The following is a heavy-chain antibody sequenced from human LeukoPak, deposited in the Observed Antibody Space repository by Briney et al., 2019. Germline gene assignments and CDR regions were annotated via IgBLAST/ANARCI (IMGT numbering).Heavy chain of an antibody. CDR1: GGSFSGYY. D-gene: IGHD3-10*01. J-gene: IGHJ4*02. V-gene: IGHV4-34*01. CDR2: INHSGST. Sequence: KPSETLSLTCAVYGGSFSGYYWSWIRQPPGKGLEWIGEINHSGSTNYNPSLKSRVTISVDTSKNQFSLKLSSVTAADTAVYYCARVPGVLWFGEVDYWGQGALVTVSS. CDR3: ARVPGVLWFGEVDY.